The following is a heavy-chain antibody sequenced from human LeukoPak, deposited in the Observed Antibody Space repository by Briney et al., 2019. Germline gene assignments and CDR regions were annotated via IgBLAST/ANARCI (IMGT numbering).Heavy chain of an antibody. CDR1: GFTFSSYS. CDR3: ARDGWFGDYNWFDP. Sequence: GGSLRLSCAASGFTFSSYSMNWVRQAPGKGLEWVSYISSASNTIYYADSVKGRFPISRDNAKNSLYLQMNSLRAEDTAMYYCARDGWFGDYNWFDPWGQGTLVTVSS. CDR2: ISSASNTI. D-gene: IGHD3-10*01. J-gene: IGHJ5*02. V-gene: IGHV3-48*01.